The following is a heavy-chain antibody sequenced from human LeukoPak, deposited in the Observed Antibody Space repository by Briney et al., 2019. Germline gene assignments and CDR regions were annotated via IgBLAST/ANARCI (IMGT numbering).Heavy chain of an antibody. V-gene: IGHV3-23*01. J-gene: IGHJ5*02. CDR2: ISGSGGST. Sequence: PGGSLRLSCAASGFTFSSYAMSWVRQAPGKGLEWVSAISGSGGSTYYADSVKGRFTISRDNSKNTLYLQMNSLRAEDTAVYYCAKDLPDYDFWSGYYPNWFDPWGQGTLVTVSS. CDR3: AKDLPDYDFWSGYYPNWFDP. CDR1: GFTFSSYA. D-gene: IGHD3-3*01.